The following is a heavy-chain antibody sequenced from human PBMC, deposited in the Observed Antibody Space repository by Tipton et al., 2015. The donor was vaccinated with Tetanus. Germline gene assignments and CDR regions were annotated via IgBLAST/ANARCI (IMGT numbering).Heavy chain of an antibody. CDR3: ARDGATKRIAAAGTGDYGMDV. CDR1: GGSVSSGSYY. Sequence: LRLSCTVSGGSVSSGSYYWSWIRQPPGKGLEWIGYIYYSGSTNYNPSLKSRVTISVDTSKNQFSLKLSSVTAADTAVYYCARDGATKRIAAAGTGDYGMDVWGQGTTVTVSS. J-gene: IGHJ6*02. CDR2: IYYSGST. V-gene: IGHV4-61*01. D-gene: IGHD6-13*01.